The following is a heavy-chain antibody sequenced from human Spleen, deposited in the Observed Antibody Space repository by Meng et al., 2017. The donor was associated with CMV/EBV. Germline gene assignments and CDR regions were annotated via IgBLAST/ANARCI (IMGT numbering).Heavy chain of an antibody. CDR1: TFSDYY. D-gene: IGHD5-12*01. CDR2: INPNSGAT. V-gene: IGHV1-2*02. J-gene: IGHJ4*02. Sequence: TFSDYYIHWVRQDPGHELEWMGWINPNSGATNYAQKFHDRVTLTRDTSISTAYMELDSLRSDDTAVYYCARVWGYTGYDLTGLTLYYWGQGTLVIVSS. CDR3: ARVWGYTGYDLTGLTLYY.